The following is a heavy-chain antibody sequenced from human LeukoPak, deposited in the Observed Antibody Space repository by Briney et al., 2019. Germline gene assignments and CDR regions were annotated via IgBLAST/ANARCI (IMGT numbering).Heavy chain of an antibody. D-gene: IGHD6-25*01. CDR2: IYYSGST. J-gene: IGHJ4*02. CDR1: GGSISSNNYY. Sequence: PSETLSLTCTVSGGSISSNNYYWGWIRQPPGKGLEWIGSIYYSGSTYNNPSLKSRVTISVDTSKNQFSLKLSSVTAADTAVYYCTAGRSDYFDFWGQGTLVTVSS. CDR3: TAGRSDYFDF. V-gene: IGHV4-39*01.